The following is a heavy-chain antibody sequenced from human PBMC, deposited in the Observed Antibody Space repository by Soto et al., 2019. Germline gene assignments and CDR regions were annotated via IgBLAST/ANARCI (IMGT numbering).Heavy chain of an antibody. CDR3: ARERGSSGWYYYYGMDV. J-gene: IGHJ6*02. Sequence: EVQLLESGGGLVQPGGSLRLSCAASGFTFSSYAMSWVRQAPGKGLEWVSSIVGSGGNIHYADSVKGRFTISRDNSKNKLYLQMNSLRAADTAVYYCARERGSSGWYYYYGMDVWGQGTTVTVSS. V-gene: IGHV3-23*01. CDR1: GFTFSSYA. D-gene: IGHD6-19*01. CDR2: IVGSGGNI.